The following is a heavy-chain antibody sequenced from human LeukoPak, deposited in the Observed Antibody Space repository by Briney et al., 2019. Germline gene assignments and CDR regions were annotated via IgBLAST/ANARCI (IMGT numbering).Heavy chain of an antibody. Sequence: GGSLRLSCAASGFSFSSYGMHWVRQAPGKGLEWVAVISNDGSIIKYGDSVKGRFTISRDNSKNTLYLQMNSLRAEDTAVYYCAKSPSDSSGNYFDYWGQGTLVTVSS. J-gene: IGHJ4*02. V-gene: IGHV3-30*18. CDR2: ISNDGSII. CDR3: AKSPSDSSGNYFDY. D-gene: IGHD3-22*01. CDR1: GFSFSSYG.